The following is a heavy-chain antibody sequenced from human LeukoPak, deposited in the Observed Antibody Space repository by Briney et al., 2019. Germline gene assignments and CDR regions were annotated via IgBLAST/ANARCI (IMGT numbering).Heavy chain of an antibody. CDR2: ITISGDNT. J-gene: IGHJ4*02. CDR3: AQEIRPNDY. Sequence: GGSLRLSCVASGFTSSSHAMSWVPQAPGKGLEWVSAITISGDNTLYADSVKGRFTISRDNSKNTLHLQMNSLRVEDTAVYYCAQEIRPNDYWGQGTLVTVSS. D-gene: IGHD4-17*01. V-gene: IGHV3-23*01. CDR1: GFTSSSHA.